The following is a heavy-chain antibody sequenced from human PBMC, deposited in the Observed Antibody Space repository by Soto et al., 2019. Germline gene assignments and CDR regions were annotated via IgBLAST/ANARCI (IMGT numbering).Heavy chain of an antibody. CDR2: IKSKTNGGTT. CDR3: NTVFSPYDSSGYYQDY. CDR1: GFTFRDAW. Sequence: EVQLVESGGGLVKPGGSLRLSCAASGFTFRDAWMNWVRQAPGKGLGWVGRIKSKTNGGTTDYAAPVKGRFTISRDDSKSTLYLQMNSLKNEDTAVYYCNTVFSPYDSSGYYQDYWGQGTLVTVSS. D-gene: IGHD3-22*01. V-gene: IGHV3-15*07. J-gene: IGHJ4*02.